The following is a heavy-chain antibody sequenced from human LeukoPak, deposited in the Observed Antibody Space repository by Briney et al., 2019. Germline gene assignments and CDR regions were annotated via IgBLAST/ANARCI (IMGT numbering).Heavy chain of an antibody. J-gene: IGHJ4*02. CDR3: ANWASGLYSSGWQSEFDY. Sequence: PGGSLRLSCAASGFTFSSYGMHWVRQAPGKGLEWVAVISYDGSNKYYADSVKGRFTISRDNSKNTLYLQMNSLRAEDTAVYYCANWASGLYSSGWQSEFDYWGQGTLVTVSS. CDR1: GFTFSSYG. D-gene: IGHD6-19*01. V-gene: IGHV3-30*18. CDR2: ISYDGSNK.